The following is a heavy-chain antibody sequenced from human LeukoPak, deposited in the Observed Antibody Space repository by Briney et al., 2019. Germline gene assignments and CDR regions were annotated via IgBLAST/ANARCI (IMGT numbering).Heavy chain of an antibody. CDR3: ARDHYYGSGSPSPSFDY. Sequence: EASVKVSCTASGYTFTSYYMHWVRQAPGQGLEWMGIINPSGGSTSYAQKFQGRVTMTRDTSTSTVYMELSSLRSEDTAVYYCARDHYYGSGSPSPSFDYWGQGTLVTVSS. CDR1: GYTFTSYY. D-gene: IGHD3-10*01. V-gene: IGHV1-46*01. CDR2: INPSGGST. J-gene: IGHJ4*02.